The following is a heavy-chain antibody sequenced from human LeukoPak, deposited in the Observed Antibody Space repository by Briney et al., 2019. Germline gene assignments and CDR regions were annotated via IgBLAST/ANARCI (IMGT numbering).Heavy chain of an antibody. CDR1: GDSISSNEW. Sequence: PSETLSLTCSVSGDSISSNEWWSWVRQPPGKGLEWIGEVFHSGSTNYNPSLKSRVTISIDKSKNQFSLKLSSVTAADTAVYYCAREDYDRRIDYWGQGTLVTVSS. CDR2: VFHSGST. CDR3: AREDYDRRIDY. D-gene: IGHD3-22*01. V-gene: IGHV4-4*02. J-gene: IGHJ4*02.